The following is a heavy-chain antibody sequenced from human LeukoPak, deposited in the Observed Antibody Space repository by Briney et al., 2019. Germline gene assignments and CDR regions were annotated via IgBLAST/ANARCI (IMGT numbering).Heavy chain of an antibody. Sequence: GGSLRLSCAASGFTFSSYAMSWVRQAPGKGLEWVSAISGSGGSTYYADSVKGRFTISRDNSKNTLYLQMNSLRAEDTAVYYCPKQTFPIAVAAIDCWGLGTLVTVSS. V-gene: IGHV3-23*01. J-gene: IGHJ4*02. CDR1: GFTFSSYA. CDR2: ISGSGGST. D-gene: IGHD6-19*01. CDR3: PKQTFPIAVAAIDC.